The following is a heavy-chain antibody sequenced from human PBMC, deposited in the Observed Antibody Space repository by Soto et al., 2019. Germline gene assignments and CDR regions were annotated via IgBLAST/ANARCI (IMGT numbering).Heavy chain of an antibody. CDR3: AMPPHTVSTYYYYYGMDV. V-gene: IGHV3-30-3*01. CDR1: GFTFSSYA. D-gene: IGHD4-17*01. CDR2: ISYDGSNK. J-gene: IGHJ6*02. Sequence: PGGSLILSCAASGFTFSSYAMHCVRQAPGKGLEWVAVISYDGSNKYYADSVKGRFTISRDNSKNTLYLQMNSLRAEDTAVYYCAMPPHTVSTYYYYYGMDVWGQGTTVTVSS.